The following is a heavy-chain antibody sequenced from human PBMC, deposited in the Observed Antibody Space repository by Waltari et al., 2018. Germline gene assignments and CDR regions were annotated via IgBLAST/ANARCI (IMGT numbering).Heavy chain of an antibody. J-gene: IGHJ4*02. Sequence: EVQLLESGGGLVQPGGSLRLSCAASGFSFRTYVMSWVRQAPGKGLEWVSSVSASAYSRYYADAWKGRFTISRDDSKDTQYLQMNRLRADDTAVYYCAKGGIVVVQYYFDYWGQGALVTVSS. D-gene: IGHD2-2*01. V-gene: IGHV3-23*01. CDR3: AKGGIVVVQYYFDY. CDR2: VSASAYSR. CDR1: GFSFRTYV.